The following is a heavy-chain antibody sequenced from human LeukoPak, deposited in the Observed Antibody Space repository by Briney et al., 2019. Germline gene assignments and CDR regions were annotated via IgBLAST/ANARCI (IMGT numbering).Heavy chain of an antibody. Sequence: ASVKVSCKASGYTFTSYGISWVRRAPGQGLEWMGWISAYNGNTNYAQKLQGRVTMTTDTSTSTAYMELRSLRSDDTAVYYRARANVEQWLVDFDYWGQGTLVTVSS. CDR1: GYTFTSYG. D-gene: IGHD6-19*01. J-gene: IGHJ4*02. CDR3: ARANVEQWLVDFDY. V-gene: IGHV1-18*01. CDR2: ISAYNGNT.